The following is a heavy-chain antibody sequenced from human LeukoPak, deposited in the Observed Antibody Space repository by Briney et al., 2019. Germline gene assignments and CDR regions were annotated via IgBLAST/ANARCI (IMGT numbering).Heavy chain of an antibody. Sequence: GGSLRLSCAASGFTFSSYAMSWVRQAPGKGLEWVSAISGSGGSTHYADSVKGRFTNSRDNSKNTLYLQMNSLRAEDTAVYYCAKVGIAVAGYFDYWGQGTLVTVSS. D-gene: IGHD6-19*01. V-gene: IGHV3-23*01. CDR3: AKVGIAVAGYFDY. CDR2: ISGSGGST. CDR1: GFTFSSYA. J-gene: IGHJ4*02.